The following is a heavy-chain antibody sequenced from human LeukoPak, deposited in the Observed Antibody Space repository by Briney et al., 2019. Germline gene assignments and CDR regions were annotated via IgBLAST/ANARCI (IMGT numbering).Heavy chain of an antibody. Sequence: GGSLRLSCEASGFTFSAYAMTWVRQAPGKGLEWVSSIGSDNKPHYSESVKGRFAISRDDSKSMLFLQLNSLRAEDTALYYCARVPRAWWFDPWGQGTLVTVSS. CDR2: IGSDNKP. J-gene: IGHJ5*02. CDR3: ARVPRAWWFDP. CDR1: GFTFSAYA. V-gene: IGHV3-23*05.